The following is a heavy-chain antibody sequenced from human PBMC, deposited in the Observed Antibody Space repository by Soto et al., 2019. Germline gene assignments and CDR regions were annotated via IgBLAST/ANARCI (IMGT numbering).Heavy chain of an antibody. J-gene: IGHJ3*02. V-gene: IGHV4-59*08. D-gene: IGHD2-15*01. Sequence: PSETLSLTCTVSGGSISSYYWNWIRQPPGKGLEWIGYIYYSGSTNYNPSLKSRVTISVATSKNQFSLIVSSVTAADTAVYYCARRSGYCSGGSCYVAFDIWGQGTVVTVSS. CDR3: ARRSGYCSGGSCYVAFDI. CDR2: IYYSGST. CDR1: GGSISSYY.